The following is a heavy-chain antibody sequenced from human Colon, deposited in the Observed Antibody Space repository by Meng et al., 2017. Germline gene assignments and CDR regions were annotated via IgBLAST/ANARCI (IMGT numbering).Heavy chain of an antibody. CDR3: ARAGPFYDSLGYVYYYDF. V-gene: IGHV1-3*04. CDR1: GYNFISTS. Sequence: QVQLVQSGAEVREPGASVTVSCKASGYNFISTSMSWVRQAPGQGLEWMGWINTGNGNTKLSQTFQDRVIITRDASANTVFLEVSSLRSEDTAVYYCARAGPFYDSLGYVYYYDFWGQGTLVTVSS. CDR2: INTGNGNT. J-gene: IGHJ4*02. D-gene: IGHD3-22*01.